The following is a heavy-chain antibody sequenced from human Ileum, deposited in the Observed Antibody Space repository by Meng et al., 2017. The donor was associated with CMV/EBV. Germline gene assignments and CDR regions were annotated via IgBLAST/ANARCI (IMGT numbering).Heavy chain of an antibody. CDR2: ISSSGSTI. D-gene: IGHD4-11*01. CDR3: ARDRNDYGMDV. J-gene: IGHJ6*02. Sequence: GGSLRLSCAASGFTFSSYEMNWVRQAPGKGLEWVSYISSSGSTIYYADSVKGRFTITRDDAKNPLYLQMNSLRAEDTAVYYCARDRNDYGMDVWGQGTTVTVSS. CDR1: GFTFSSYE. V-gene: IGHV3-48*03.